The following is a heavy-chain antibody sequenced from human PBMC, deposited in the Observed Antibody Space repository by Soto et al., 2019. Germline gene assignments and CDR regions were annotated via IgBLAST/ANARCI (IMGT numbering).Heavy chain of an antibody. CDR3: ARQNDILTGYYWGDYYYYGMDV. J-gene: IGHJ6*02. V-gene: IGHV4-39*01. CDR2: IYYSGST. CDR1: GGSISSSSSY. D-gene: IGHD3-9*01. Sequence: SETLSLTCTVSGGSISSSSSYWGWIRQPPGKGLEWIGSIYYSGSTYYNPSLKSRVTISVDTSKNQFSLKLSSVTAADTAVYYCARQNDILTGYYWGDYYYYGMDVWGQGTTVTVSS.